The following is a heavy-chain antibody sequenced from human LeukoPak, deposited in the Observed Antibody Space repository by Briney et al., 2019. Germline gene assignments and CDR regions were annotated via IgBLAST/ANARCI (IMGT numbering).Heavy chain of an antibody. D-gene: IGHD1-14*01. CDR1: GFTFSSYA. CDR2: ISGSGGST. CDR3: AKDGAISKTGYDY. V-gene: IGHV3-23*01. J-gene: IGHJ4*02. Sequence: GGSLRLSCAASGFTFSSYAMSWVRQAPGKGLEWVSAISGSGGSTYYADSVKGRFTIPRDNSKNTLYLQMNSLRAEDTAVYYCAKDGAISKTGYDYWGQGTLVTVSS.